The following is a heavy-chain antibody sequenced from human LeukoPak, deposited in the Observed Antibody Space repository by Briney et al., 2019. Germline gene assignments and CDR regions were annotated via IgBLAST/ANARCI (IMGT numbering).Heavy chain of an antibody. V-gene: IGHV3-30*02. J-gene: IGHJ3*02. CDR3: AKAYYYDSSGPFDAFDI. Sequence: GGSLRLSCAASGFSFSSHAMHWVRQAPGKGLEWVAFIRYDGSNKYYADSVKGRFTISRDNSKNTLYLQMNSLRAEDTAVYYCAKAYYYDSSGPFDAFDIWGQGTMVTVSS. CDR1: GFSFSSHA. D-gene: IGHD3-22*01. CDR2: IRYDGSNK.